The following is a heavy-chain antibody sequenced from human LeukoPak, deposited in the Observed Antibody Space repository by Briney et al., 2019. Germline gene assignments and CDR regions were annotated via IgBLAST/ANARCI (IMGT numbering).Heavy chain of an antibody. V-gene: IGHV3-23*01. D-gene: IGHD6-19*01. CDR3: AKGSGGGYSSGSAFDY. Sequence: PGGSLRLSCAASGFTLSSYAMTWVRQAPGMGLEWVSAMSASGGSTYIADSVKGRFTISRDNSNNTLYLQMNSLRVEDTAVYYCAKGSGGGYSSGSAFDYWGQGTLVTVSS. J-gene: IGHJ4*02. CDR2: MSASGGST. CDR1: GFTLSSYA.